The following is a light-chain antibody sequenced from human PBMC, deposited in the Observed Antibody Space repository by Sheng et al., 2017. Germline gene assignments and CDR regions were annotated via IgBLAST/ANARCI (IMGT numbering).Light chain of an antibody. Sequence: EIMLTQSPGTLSLTPGERATLSCRASQSVDNSYLAWFQQKPGQAPRLLIYGASSRAPGIPDRFSGSGSGTDFTLTISSLEPEDFAVYYCQHRSNWPLTFGGGTKVEIK. CDR2: GAS. CDR3: QHRSNWPLT. V-gene: IGKV3D-20*02. J-gene: IGKJ4*02. CDR1: QSVDNSY.